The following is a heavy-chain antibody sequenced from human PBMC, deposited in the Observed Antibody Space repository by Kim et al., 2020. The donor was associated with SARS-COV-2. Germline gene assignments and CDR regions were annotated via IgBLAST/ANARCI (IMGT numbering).Heavy chain of an antibody. CDR2: IYYSGST. CDR3: ARDVPGRYSSLGMVLYGMDV. Sequence: SETLSLTCTVSGGSISSSSYYWGWIRQPPGKGLEWIGSIYYSGSTYYNPSLKSRVTISVDTSKNQFSLKLSSVTAADTAVYYCARDVPGRYSSLGMVLYGMDVWGQGTTVTVSS. V-gene: IGHV4-39*02. J-gene: IGHJ6*02. CDR1: GGSISSSSYY. D-gene: IGHD6-19*01.